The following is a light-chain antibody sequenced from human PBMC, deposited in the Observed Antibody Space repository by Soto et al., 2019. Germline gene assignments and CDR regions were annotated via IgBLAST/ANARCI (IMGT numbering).Light chain of an antibody. CDR3: AAWDDSLSGRV. V-gene: IGLV1-47*01. CDR1: SSNIGSNY. Sequence: QSVLTQPPSASGTPGQRVTISCSGSSSNIGSNYVYWYQQLPGTAPKLLIYRNNQRPSGGPDRFSGSKSGTSASLAISGLRSEDEAAYYCAAWDDSLSGRVFGGGTKLTVL. CDR2: RNN. J-gene: IGLJ3*02.